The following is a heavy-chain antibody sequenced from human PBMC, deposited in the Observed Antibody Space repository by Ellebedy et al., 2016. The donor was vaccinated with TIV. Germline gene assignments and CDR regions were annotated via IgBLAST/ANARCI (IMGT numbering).Heavy chain of an antibody. V-gene: IGHV1-46*01. CDR2: INPSGGST. CDR1: GGTFSNYA. Sequence: AASVKVSCKASGGTFSNYAINWVRQAPGQGLEWMGIINPSGGSTTYAQKFQGRVTMTRDTSTSTVYMELSSLRSEDTAVYYCARGEWAGMVTYYGMDVWGQGTTVTVSS. D-gene: IGHD5-18*01. CDR3: ARGEWAGMVTYYGMDV. J-gene: IGHJ6*02.